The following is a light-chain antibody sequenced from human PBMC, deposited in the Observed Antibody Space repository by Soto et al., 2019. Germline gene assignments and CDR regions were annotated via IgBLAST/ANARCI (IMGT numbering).Light chain of an antibody. Sequence: IEMTQSPATLSVSLGERATLSCRASQSISSKLAWYQRRPGQAPRLLIYDASTRASGVPARFSGSGSGTEFTLTISSLQSEDFAVYYCQQYNNWPPWTFGQGTKVDIK. CDR2: DAS. J-gene: IGKJ1*01. V-gene: IGKV3-15*01. CDR3: QQYNNWPPWT. CDR1: QSISSK.